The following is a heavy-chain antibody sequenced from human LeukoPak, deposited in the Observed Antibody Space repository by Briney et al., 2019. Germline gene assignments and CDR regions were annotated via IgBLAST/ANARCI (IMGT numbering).Heavy chain of an antibody. CDR1: GGSISSYY. CDR3: ARGGSYFDY. J-gene: IGHJ4*02. D-gene: IGHD1-26*01. Sequence: SETLSLTCTVSGGSISSYYWSWIRQPPGKGLEWIGYIFYSRSTNYNPSLKSRVTISVDTSKNHFSLKLSSVTAADTAVYYCARGGSYFDYWGQGTLVTVSS. V-gene: IGHV4-59*01. CDR2: IFYSRST.